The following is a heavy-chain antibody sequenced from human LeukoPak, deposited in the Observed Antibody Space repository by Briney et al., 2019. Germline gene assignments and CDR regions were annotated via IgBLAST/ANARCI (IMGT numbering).Heavy chain of an antibody. D-gene: IGHD3-10*01. CDR1: GGSISSYY. J-gene: IGHJ3*02. CDR2: IYYSGSSGST. CDR3: ARVGGVRGAHHI. V-gene: IGHV4-59*01. Sequence: SSETLSLTCTVSGGSISSYYWSWIRQPPGKGLEWIGYIYYSGSSGSTNYSPSLKSRGTISVDTSKNQFSPKLSSVSAADTAVYYCARVGGVRGAHHIWGQGTMVTVSS.